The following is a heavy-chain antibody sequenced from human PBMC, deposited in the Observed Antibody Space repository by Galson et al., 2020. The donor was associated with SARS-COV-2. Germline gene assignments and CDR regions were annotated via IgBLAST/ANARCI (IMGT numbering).Heavy chain of an antibody. Sequence: AGSLRLSCAASGFSFSTYAMYWVRQAPGKGLEWVAVISGSGDNTYYAGSVKGRFSISRDNSKNTLYLQMNSLRAEDTAIYYCARGTSASGDAPRHYWGQGTLVTVSS. J-gene: IGHJ4*02. V-gene: IGHV3-23*01. CDR3: ARGTSASGDAPRHY. D-gene: IGHD2-2*01. CDR2: ISGSGDNT. CDR1: GFSFSTYA.